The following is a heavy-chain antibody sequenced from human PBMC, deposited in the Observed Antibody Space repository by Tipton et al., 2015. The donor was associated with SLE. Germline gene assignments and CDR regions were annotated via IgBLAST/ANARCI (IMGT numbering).Heavy chain of an antibody. Sequence: SLRLSCAASGFTFSSYGMHWVRQAPGKGLEWVAVIWYDGSNKYYADSVKGRFTISRDNSKNTLYLQMNSLRAEDTAVYYCARDTRGQHAYGAFDIWCQGTMVTVSS. J-gene: IGHJ3*02. V-gene: IGHV3-33*01. CDR3: ARDTRGQHAYGAFDI. CDR2: IWYDGSNK. D-gene: IGHD4-17*01. CDR1: GFTFSSYG.